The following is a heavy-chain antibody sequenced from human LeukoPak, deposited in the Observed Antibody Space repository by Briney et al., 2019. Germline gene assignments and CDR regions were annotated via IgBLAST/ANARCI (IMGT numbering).Heavy chain of an antibody. V-gene: IGHV3-7*04. D-gene: IGHD6-19*01. CDR1: GFTFSAYW. J-gene: IGHJ4*02. CDR3: TRDGSGWSAY. CDR2: IKSDGTET. Sequence: GGSLRLSCAASGFTFSAYWMGWVRQGPGKGLEWVANIKSDGTETFSVDSVKGRLTISRDNAKNSLYLNMNSLRAEDTAMYYCTRDGSGWSAYWGQGTLVTVSS.